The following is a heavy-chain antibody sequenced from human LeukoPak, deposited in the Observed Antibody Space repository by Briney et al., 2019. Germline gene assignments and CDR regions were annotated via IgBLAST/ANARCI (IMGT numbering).Heavy chain of an antibody. D-gene: IGHD3/OR15-3a*01. CDR3: ARDLNGLLFDY. CDR2: VKYDGSTT. Sequence: GGSLRLSCAASGFTFSAYWMHWVRQAPGKELAWVSRVKYDGSTTAYADSVKGRFTISRDNTRNILYLEMNSLRVEDTAVYYCARDLNGLLFDYWGQGALVTVSS. J-gene: IGHJ4*02. CDR1: GFTFSAYW. V-gene: IGHV3-74*01.